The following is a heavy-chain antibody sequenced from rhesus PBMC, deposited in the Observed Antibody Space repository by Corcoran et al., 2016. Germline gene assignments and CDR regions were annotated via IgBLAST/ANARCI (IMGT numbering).Heavy chain of an antibody. CDR3: AKHIGAYSSSSRFDY. D-gene: IGHD6-43*01. CDR2: LGPSMSDT. CDR1: GYSFTSYW. V-gene: IGHV5-2*01. J-gene: IGHJ4*01. Sequence: EVQLVQSGAEVKRPGESLKISCKTSGYSFTSYWISWVRQMHGIGLEWMGALGPSMSDTTYSPPFQGRGTSSADKSISASDLQWSSLKASDSATYYCAKHIGAYSSSSRFDYWGQGVLVTVSS.